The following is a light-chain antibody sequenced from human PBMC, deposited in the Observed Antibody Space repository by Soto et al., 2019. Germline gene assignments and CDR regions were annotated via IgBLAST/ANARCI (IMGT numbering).Light chain of an antibody. CDR2: DAS. Sequence: IQMTQSPSTLSASVGDRVTITCRASQSISSWLAWYQQKPGKAPKLLIYDASSLESGVPSRFSGSGSGTEFTLTITSLQPDDFATYSCKQYNSYPWTFGKGTKVDIK. CDR1: QSISSW. J-gene: IGKJ1*01. V-gene: IGKV1-5*01. CDR3: KQYNSYPWT.